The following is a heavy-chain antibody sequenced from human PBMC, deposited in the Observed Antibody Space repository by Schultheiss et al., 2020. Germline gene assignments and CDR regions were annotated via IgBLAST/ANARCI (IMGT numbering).Heavy chain of an antibody. V-gene: IGHV3-21*01. D-gene: IGHD5-18*01. J-gene: IGHJ4*02. CDR3: AREKLSGQIDY. CDR1: GFTFSSYS. CDR2: ISSSSSYI. Sequence: GGSLRLSCAASGFTFSSYSMNWVRQAPGKGLEWVSSISSSSSYIYYADSVKGRFTISRDNSKNSLYLQMNSLRAEDTAVYYCAREKLSGQIDYWGQGTLVTVSS.